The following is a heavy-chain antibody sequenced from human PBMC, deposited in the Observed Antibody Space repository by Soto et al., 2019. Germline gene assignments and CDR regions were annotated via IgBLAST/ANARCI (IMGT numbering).Heavy chain of an antibody. Sequence: SETLSLTCTVSGGSISPFYWTWIRQPPGKGLEWIGYIYYSGSTNYNPSLKSRVTISVDTSRNQFSLKLSSVTAADTAVYYCARLTDRNYSWFDLRGQGTLVTLSS. J-gene: IGHJ5*02. CDR3: ARLTDRNYSWFDL. CDR2: IYYSGST. CDR1: GGSISPFY. D-gene: IGHD1-7*01. V-gene: IGHV4-59*08.